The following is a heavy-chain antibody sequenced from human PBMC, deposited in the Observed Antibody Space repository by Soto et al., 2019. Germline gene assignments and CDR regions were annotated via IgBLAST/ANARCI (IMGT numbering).Heavy chain of an antibody. J-gene: IGHJ4*02. V-gene: IGHV3-30-3*01. Sequence: QVQLVESGGGVVQSGRSLRLSCAASGFIFSNYAMHWVRQAPGKGLEWVAIISSDGSNTYYAGSVRGRFSISRDNSENTLYLPMNSLRPEDTAVYYCARDGSPAVRNPRTYFDYWGQGTLVTVSS. CDR2: ISSDGSNT. CDR3: ARDGSPAVRNPRTYFDY. D-gene: IGHD2-2*01. CDR1: GFIFSNYA.